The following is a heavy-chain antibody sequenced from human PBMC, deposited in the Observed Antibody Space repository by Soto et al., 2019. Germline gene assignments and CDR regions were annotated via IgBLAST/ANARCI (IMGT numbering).Heavy chain of an antibody. J-gene: IGHJ4*02. CDR1: GYTFTSYG. D-gene: IGHD6-13*01. V-gene: IGHV1-18*01. CDR3: ARDRAGSSWYGPVGY. CDR2: ISAYNGNT. Sequence: QVRLVQSGAEVKKPGASVKVSCQASGYTFTSYGISWVRQAPGQGLEWMGWISAYNGNTNYAQKLQGRVTMTTDTSTSTAYMELRSLRSDDTAVYYCARDRAGSSWYGPVGYWGQGTLVTVSS.